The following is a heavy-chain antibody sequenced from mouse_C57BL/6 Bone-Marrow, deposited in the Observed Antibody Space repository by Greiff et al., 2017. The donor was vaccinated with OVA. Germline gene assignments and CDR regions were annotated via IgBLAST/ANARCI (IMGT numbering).Heavy chain of an antibody. Sequence: QVQLQQSGPGLVAPSQSLSITCTVSGFSFTSYAISWVRQPPGQGLEWLGVIWTGGGTNYNSALKSSVTISKDNAKSQVFLKMNSLRTDDTARYYCASYDYDGFAYWGQGTLVTVS. CDR1: GFSFTSYA. D-gene: IGHD2-4*01. CDR3: ASYDYDGFAY. CDR2: IWTGGGT. J-gene: IGHJ3*01. V-gene: IGHV2-9-1*01.